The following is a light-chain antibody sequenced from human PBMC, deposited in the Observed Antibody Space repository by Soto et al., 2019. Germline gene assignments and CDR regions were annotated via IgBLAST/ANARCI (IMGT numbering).Light chain of an antibody. J-gene: IGLJ3*02. V-gene: IGLV2-14*02. CDR3: SAYAARSTLV. CDR2: EAR. Sequence: QSALTQPASVSGSAGQSITISCSGTMRDVGAYNLDSWHQQHPGTAPKLIIYEARQRPSGIASRFSGSSSGNTASLTISRLQSEDDGDYCCSAYAARSTLVFGGGTKLTVL. CDR1: MRDVGAYNL.